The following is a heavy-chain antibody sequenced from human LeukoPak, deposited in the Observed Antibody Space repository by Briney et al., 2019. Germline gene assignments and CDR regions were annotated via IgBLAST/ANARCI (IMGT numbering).Heavy chain of an antibody. CDR2: IIPIFGTA. D-gene: IGHD4-17*01. CDR3: ARKLYDYGDYLRDAFDI. Sequence: SVKVSCKASGGTFSSYAISWVRQAPGQGLEWMGGIIPIFGTANYAQKFQGRVTITADESTSTAYMELSSLRSEDTAVYYCARKLYDYGDYLRDAFDIWGRGTMVTVSS. J-gene: IGHJ3*02. CDR1: GGTFSSYA. V-gene: IGHV1-69*13.